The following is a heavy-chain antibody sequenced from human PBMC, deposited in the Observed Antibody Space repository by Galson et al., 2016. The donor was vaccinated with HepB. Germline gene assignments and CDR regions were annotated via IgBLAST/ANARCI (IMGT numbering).Heavy chain of an antibody. Sequence: SLRLSCAASGFTFSIYAMSWVRQAPGKGLEWVSAISRSGSSTYYADSVKGRFTISRDNSKNTLYLQMNSLRAEDTAVYYCAKGGYGSGTYYNAIQHWGQGTVVTVSS. J-gene: IGHJ1*01. V-gene: IGHV3-23*01. CDR2: ISRSGSST. D-gene: IGHD3-10*01. CDR3: AKGGYGSGTYYNAIQH. CDR1: GFTFSIYA.